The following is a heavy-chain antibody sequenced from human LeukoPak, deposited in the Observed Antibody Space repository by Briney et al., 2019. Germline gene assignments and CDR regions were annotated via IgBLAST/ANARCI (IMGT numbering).Heavy chain of an antibody. Sequence: QPGGSLRLSCEASGFVFGRSWMSWVRQAPGKGLEWVANINLDGSEINYLDSLTGRLTISRDNAKDSLYLQMNGLRAEDTAVYFCVRDRGYSTFDYWGQGTLVTVSS. V-gene: IGHV3-7*03. J-gene: IGHJ4*02. CDR1: GFVFGRSW. D-gene: IGHD3-22*01. CDR2: INLDGSEI. CDR3: VRDRGYSTFDY.